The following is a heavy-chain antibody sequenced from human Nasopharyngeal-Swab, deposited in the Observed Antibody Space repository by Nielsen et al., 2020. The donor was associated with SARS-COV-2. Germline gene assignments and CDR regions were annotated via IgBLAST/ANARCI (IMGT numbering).Heavy chain of an antibody. V-gene: IGHV3-30-3*01. CDR1: GFTFSSYA. J-gene: IGHJ6*02. CDR3: AKGSSGWSYYYYGMDV. Sequence: GESLKTSCAASGFTFSSYAMHWVRQAPGKGLEWVAVISYDGSNKYYADSVKGRFTISRDNSKNTLYLQMNSLRAEDTAVYYCAKGSSGWSYYYYGMDVWGQGTTVTVSS. CDR2: ISYDGSNK. D-gene: IGHD6-19*01.